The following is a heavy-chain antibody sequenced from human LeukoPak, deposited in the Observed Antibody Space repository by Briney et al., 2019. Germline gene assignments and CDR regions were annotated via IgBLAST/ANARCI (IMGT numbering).Heavy chain of an antibody. CDR1: GFTFSSYA. Sequence: PGGSLRLSCAASGFTFSSYAMSWVRQAPGKGLEWVSAISGSGGSTYYADSVKGRFTISRDNSKNTLYLQMNSLRAEDTAVYYCAKGRGWFGELSRSPNSWFDPWGQGTLVTVSS. CDR2: ISGSGGST. V-gene: IGHV3-23*01. CDR3: AKGRGWFGELSRSPNSWFDP. D-gene: IGHD3-10*01. J-gene: IGHJ5*02.